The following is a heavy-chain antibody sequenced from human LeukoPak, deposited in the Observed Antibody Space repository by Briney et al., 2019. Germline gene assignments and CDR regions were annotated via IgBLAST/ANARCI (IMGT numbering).Heavy chain of an antibody. CDR2: ISAYNGNT. J-gene: IGHJ4*02. CDR3: ARASEMATPADY. Sequence: ASVKVSCKASGYTFTSYYMHWVRQAPGQGLEWMGWISAYNGNTNYAQKLQGRVTMTTDTSTSTAYMELRSLRSDDTAVYYCARASEMATPADYWGQGTLVTVSS. D-gene: IGHD5-24*01. CDR1: GYTFTSYY. V-gene: IGHV1-18*04.